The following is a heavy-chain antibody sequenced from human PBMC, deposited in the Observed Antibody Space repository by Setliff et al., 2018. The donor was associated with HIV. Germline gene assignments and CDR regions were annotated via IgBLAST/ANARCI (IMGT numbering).Heavy chain of an antibody. D-gene: IGHD5-18*01. V-gene: IGHV1-69*05. CDR1: GGTFSSYA. Sequence: SVKVSCKASGGTFSSYAISWVRQAPGQGLEWMGGIIPIIGTANYAQKFQGRVTITTDASTSTAFMELSSLRSEDTAVYYCVRDRYSYGYTPTWFDPWGQGTLVTVSS. CDR3: VRDRYSYGYTPTWFDP. J-gene: IGHJ5*02. CDR2: IIPIIGTA.